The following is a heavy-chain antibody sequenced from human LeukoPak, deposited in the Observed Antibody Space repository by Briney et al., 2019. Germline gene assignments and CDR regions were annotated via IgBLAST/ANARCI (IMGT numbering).Heavy chain of an antibody. J-gene: IGHJ6*03. D-gene: IGHD2-2*03. Sequence: PSETLSLICAVYGGSFSGYYWSWIRHPPGKGLVGIVDINHSGSTNYHPSLKSLVTISVDTSRNRFSLKLSSVTAADTAVYYCARVAIDRPVYYYYYYYMDVWGKGTTVTVSS. CDR2: INHSGST. V-gene: IGHV4-34*01. CDR1: GGSFSGYY. CDR3: ARVAIDRPVYYYYYYYMDV.